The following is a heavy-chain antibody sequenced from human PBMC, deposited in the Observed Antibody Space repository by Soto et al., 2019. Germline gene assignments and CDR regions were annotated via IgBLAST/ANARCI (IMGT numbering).Heavy chain of an antibody. V-gene: IGHV3-21*01. CDR2: IRSSSGYI. D-gene: IGHD2-2*01. CDR1: GFTFSSYS. J-gene: IGHJ4*02. CDR3: VRGCTSTGCYAGVAY. Sequence: GGSLRLSCAASGFTFSSYSMNWVRQAPGKGLEWVSSIRSSSGYIYYADSVKGRFTISRNNAKNSLYLQMNSLRAEDTAVYYCVRGCTSTGCYAGVAYWGRGTLVTVSS.